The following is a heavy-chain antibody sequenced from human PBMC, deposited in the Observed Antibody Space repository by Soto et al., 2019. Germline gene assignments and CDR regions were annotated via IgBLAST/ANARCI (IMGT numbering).Heavy chain of an antibody. CDR2: IKPSGGSI. Sequence: AASVKVSCKASGYTFTSYYMHWVRQAPGQRLEWMGIIKPSGGSISYAQKFQSRVTMTRGTSTSTVYMELSSLSSEDTAVYYCARVGLRFLEWLPKYNWFDPWGQGTLVTVSS. D-gene: IGHD3-3*01. CDR3: ARVGLRFLEWLPKYNWFDP. J-gene: IGHJ5*02. CDR1: GYTFTSYY. V-gene: IGHV1-46*01.